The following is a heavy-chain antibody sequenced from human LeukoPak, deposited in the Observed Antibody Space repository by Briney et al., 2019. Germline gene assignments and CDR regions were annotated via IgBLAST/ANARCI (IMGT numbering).Heavy chain of an antibody. J-gene: IGHJ4*02. CDR1: GFTFSSHW. Sequence: GGSLRLSCAASGFTFSSHWMHWVRQAPGKGLVWVSRISSDGTNTNYADSVKGRFTISRDNAKNTLYLQMNSLRVEDTAVYYCARDYYSSGWYDYWGQGTLVTVSS. V-gene: IGHV3-74*01. CDR2: ISSDGTNT. CDR3: ARDYYSSGWYDY. D-gene: IGHD6-19*01.